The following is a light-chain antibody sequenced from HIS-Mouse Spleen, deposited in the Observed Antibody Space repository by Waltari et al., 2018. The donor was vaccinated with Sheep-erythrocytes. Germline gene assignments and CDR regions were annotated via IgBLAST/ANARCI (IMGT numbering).Light chain of an antibody. V-gene: IGLV2-11*02. CDR2: DVS. CDR3: CSYAGSYTFWV. Sequence: QSALTQPRSVSGSPGQSVTIPCPGTSSDVGGYHYVSLYQQHPGKAPKLMIYDVSKRPSGVPDRFSGSKSGNTASLTISGLQAEDEADYYCCSYAGSYTFWVFGGGTKLTVL. J-gene: IGLJ3*02. CDR1: SSDVGGYHY.